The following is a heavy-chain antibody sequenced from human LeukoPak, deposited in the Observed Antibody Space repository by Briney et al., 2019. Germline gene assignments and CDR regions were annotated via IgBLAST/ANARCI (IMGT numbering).Heavy chain of an antibody. Sequence: GSLRLSCAASGFTFSSYSMNWVRQAPGKGLEWVSYISSSSSAIYYADSVKGRFTISRDNAKNSLYLQMNSLRAEDTAVYYCARVWSFRYCSSDWGQGTLVTVSS. V-gene: IGHV3-48*01. J-gene: IGHJ4*02. CDR1: GFTFSSYS. CDR3: ARVWSFRYCSSD. CDR2: ISSSSSAI. D-gene: IGHD2-15*01.